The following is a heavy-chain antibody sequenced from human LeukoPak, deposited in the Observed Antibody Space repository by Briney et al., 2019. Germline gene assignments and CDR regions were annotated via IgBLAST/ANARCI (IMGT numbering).Heavy chain of an antibody. J-gene: IGHJ5*02. V-gene: IGHV4-61*02. D-gene: IGHD5-18*01. CDR1: GDSISSGDYY. CDR2: ISSSGST. CDR3: ARQTYSYDNWFDP. Sequence: SETLSLTCTVSGDSISSGDYYWSWIRQPAGKGLEWIGRISSSGSTNYNPSLKSRVTISVDTSKNQFSLKLSSVTAADTAVYYCARQTYSYDNWFDPWGQGTLVTVSS.